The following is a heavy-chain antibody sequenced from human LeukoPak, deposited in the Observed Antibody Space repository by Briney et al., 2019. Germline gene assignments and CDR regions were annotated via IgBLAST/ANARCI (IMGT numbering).Heavy chain of an antibody. J-gene: IGHJ4*02. V-gene: IGHV3-23*01. CDR1: GFTFTIYA. CDR3: AKERFSEFDY. CDR2: ISGSGGST. D-gene: IGHD1-14*01. Sequence: GGSLRLSCAATGFTFTIYAMSWVRQAPGKGLEWVSTISGSGGSTYYADSVKGRFSISRDNSKSTVFLQMNNLRGEDTATYFCAKERFSEFDYWGQGILVTVSS.